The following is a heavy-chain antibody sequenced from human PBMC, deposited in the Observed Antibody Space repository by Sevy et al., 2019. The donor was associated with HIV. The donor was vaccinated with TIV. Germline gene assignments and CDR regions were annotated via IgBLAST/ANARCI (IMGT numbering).Heavy chain of an antibody. CDR2: IWYDGSNK. Sequence: EGSLRLSCAASGFTFSSYGMHWVRQAPGKGLEWVAVIWYDGSNKYYADSVKGRFTISRDNSKNTLYLQMNSLRAEDTAVYYCARDRMGYCSGGSCPYYFDYWGQGTLVTVSS. V-gene: IGHV3-33*01. J-gene: IGHJ4*02. CDR3: ARDRMGYCSGGSCPYYFDY. CDR1: GFTFSSYG. D-gene: IGHD2-15*01.